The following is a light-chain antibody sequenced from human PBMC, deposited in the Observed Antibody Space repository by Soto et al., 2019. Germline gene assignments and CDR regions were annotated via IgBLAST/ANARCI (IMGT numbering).Light chain of an antibody. J-gene: IGKJ5*01. CDR2: GAS. Sequence: EIVMTQSPATLSVSPGERATLSCRASQNVRNNLAWYQQKPGQAPRLLIYGASTRATGIPARLSGSGSGTEFTLTISSRQSEDFAVYYCQQYNNWPSITFGQGTRLEIK. CDR1: QNVRNN. V-gene: IGKV3-15*01. CDR3: QQYNNWPSIT.